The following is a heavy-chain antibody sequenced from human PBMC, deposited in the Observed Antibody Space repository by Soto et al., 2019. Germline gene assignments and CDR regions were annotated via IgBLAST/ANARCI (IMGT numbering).Heavy chain of an antibody. J-gene: IGHJ6*03. Sequence: EVQLVESGGGLVKPGGSLRLSCAASGFDFTSYSMNWVRQAPGKVLEWVSSINEDSSYIYYGYSLRGRFTISRDNAKEALYLQTNRLRAEHTAVYYCGRGFGWYFRSGDMDVWGDGATVTVSS. CDR3: GRGFGWYFRSGDMDV. D-gene: IGHD3-3*01. CDR2: INEDSSYI. V-gene: IGHV3-21*02. CDR1: GFDFTSYS.